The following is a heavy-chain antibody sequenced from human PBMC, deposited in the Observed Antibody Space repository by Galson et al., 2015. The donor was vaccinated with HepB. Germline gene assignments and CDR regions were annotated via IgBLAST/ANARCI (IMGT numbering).Heavy chain of an antibody. V-gene: IGHV1-18*01. Sequence: SVKVSCKASGYTFPSYGISWVRQAPGHGPEWMGWITASNGNTNYAQKLQGRVTMTTDTSTSTAYMELRSLGSDDTAIYYCARVLTIFGVVVFEYWGQGTLVTVSS. CDR1: GYTFPSYG. CDR2: ITASNGNT. J-gene: IGHJ4*02. D-gene: IGHD3-3*01. CDR3: ARVLTIFGVVVFEY.